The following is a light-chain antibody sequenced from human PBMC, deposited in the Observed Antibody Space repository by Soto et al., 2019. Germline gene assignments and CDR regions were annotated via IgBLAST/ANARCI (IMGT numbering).Light chain of an antibody. Sequence: QPVLTQPPSVSGAPGQRVTISCTGSSSNIGADYDVHWYQQFPGTAPKLLIYGNSNRPSGVPDRFSGSKSGTSASLAITGLQAEDEADFYCQSYDSSLSVFYVFGTGTKLTVL. J-gene: IGLJ1*01. CDR3: QSYDSSLSVFYV. CDR2: GNS. V-gene: IGLV1-40*01. CDR1: SSNIGADYD.